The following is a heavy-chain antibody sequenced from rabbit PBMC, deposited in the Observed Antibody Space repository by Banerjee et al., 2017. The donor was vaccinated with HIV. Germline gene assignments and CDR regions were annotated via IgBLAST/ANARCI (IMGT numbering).Heavy chain of an antibody. Sequence: QEQLEESGGDLVKPGASLTLTCTTSGLDFSSSDWICWVRQAPGKGLEWIGCIGIGSGHIGYASWAKGRFTISKTASTTVTLQRTSLTAADTATHFCARSEVVCTRRLDLWGPGTLVTVS. CDR1: GLDFSSSDW. CDR3: ARSEVVCTRRLDL. D-gene: IGHD1-1*01. V-gene: IGHV1S45*01. J-gene: IGHJ3*01. CDR2: IGIGSGHI.